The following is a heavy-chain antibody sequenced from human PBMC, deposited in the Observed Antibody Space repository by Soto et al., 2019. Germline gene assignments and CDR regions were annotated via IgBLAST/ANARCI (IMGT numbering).Heavy chain of an antibody. J-gene: IGHJ4*02. CDR3: ASHATGWYPDY. V-gene: IGHV4-31*03. CDR2: IYDSGNT. Sequence: QVQLRESGPGLVKPSQTLSLTCTVSGGSISSGGYYWSWIRQFPGKGLEWIGYIYDSGNTYYNPSLKSRITLSTDTSKSQFSLNLPSVTAADTAVYYCASHATGWYPDYWGQGTLVTVSS. D-gene: IGHD6-19*01. CDR1: GGSISSGGYY.